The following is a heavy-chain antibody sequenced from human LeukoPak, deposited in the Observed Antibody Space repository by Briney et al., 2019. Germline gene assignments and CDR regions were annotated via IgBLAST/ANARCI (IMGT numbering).Heavy chain of an antibody. J-gene: IGHJ4*02. CDR2: VTWDGFST. CDR3: AKAIGSSATLTIDF. V-gene: IGHV3-43D*03. D-gene: IGHD1-26*01. CDR1: GFTFNDHA. Sequence: GGSLRLSCAASGFTFNDHAMHWVRQAPGKGLEWVSLVTWDGFSTTYADSVKGRFTISRDNPKNYLYLQMNSLRVEDTGVYYCAKAIGSSATLTIDFWGQGTLVTVSS.